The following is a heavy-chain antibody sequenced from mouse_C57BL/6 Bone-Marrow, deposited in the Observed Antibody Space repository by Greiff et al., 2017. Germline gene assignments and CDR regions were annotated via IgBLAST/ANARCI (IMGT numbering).Heavy chain of an antibody. V-gene: IGHV1-55*01. CDR3: ARRITKVVPYAMDY. D-gene: IGHD1-1*01. Sequence: QVQLQQPGAELVKPGASVKLSCKASGYTFTSYWITWVKQRPGQGLEWIGDIYPGSGSTNYNEKFKSKATLTVDTSSSQAYMQLSSLTSEDSAVYYCARRITKVVPYAMDYWGQGTSVTVSS. CDR1: GYTFTSYW. J-gene: IGHJ4*01. CDR2: IYPGSGST.